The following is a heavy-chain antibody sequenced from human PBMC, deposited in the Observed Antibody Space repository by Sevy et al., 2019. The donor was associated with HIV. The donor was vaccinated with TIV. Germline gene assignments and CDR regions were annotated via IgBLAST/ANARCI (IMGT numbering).Heavy chain of an antibody. CDR1: GYTFTSYD. D-gene: IGHD3-16*02. J-gene: IGHJ5*02. Sequence: ASVKVSCKASGYTFTSYDINWVRQATGQGLEWMGWMNPNSGNTGYAQKFQGRDTMTRNTSISTAYMELSSLRSEDTAVYYCARAPSFGDYDYVWGSYRTSFNWFDPWGQGTLVTVSS. CDR3: ARAPSFGDYDYVWGSYRTSFNWFDP. CDR2: MNPNSGNT. V-gene: IGHV1-8*01.